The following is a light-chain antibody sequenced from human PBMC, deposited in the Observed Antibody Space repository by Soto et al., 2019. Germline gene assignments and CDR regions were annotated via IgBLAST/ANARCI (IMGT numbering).Light chain of an antibody. CDR3: QQFKSYPIT. CDR1: QGIDMY. J-gene: IGKJ5*01. CDR2: GAS. Sequence: DIQLTQSPSFLSASVGDKVTITCRASQGIDMYLAWYQVKPGKAPKLLVYGASTLQSGVPSKFSGSGSGTEFALTISGLQPEDFVTYYCQQFKSYPITFGQGTRLEIK. V-gene: IGKV1-9*01.